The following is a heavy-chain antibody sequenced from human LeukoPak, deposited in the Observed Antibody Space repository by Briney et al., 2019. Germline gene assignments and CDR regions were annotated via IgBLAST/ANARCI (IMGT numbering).Heavy chain of an antibody. Sequence: GASVKVSCKASGYTFTSYAMNWVRQAPGQGLEWMGWINTNTGNPTYAQGFTGRFVFSLDTSVSTAYLQISSLKAEDTAVYYCARVRLGYCSGGSCYSGHYFDYWGQGTLVTVSS. J-gene: IGHJ4*02. CDR3: ARVRLGYCSGGSCYSGHYFDY. CDR2: INTNTGNP. D-gene: IGHD2-15*01. CDR1: GYTFTSYA. V-gene: IGHV7-4-1*02.